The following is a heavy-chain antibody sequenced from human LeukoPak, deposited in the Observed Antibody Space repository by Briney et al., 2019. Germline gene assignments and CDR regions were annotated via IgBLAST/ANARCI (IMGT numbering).Heavy chain of an antibody. Sequence: SETLSLTCTVSSGSISTSNYYWGWVRQPPGKALEWIGNIFYSGSTNYNPSLKSRVTVSVDTSKNQFSLKLSSVTAADTAVYYCARVYYSSSYDYWYFDLWGRGTLVTVSS. J-gene: IGHJ2*01. D-gene: IGHD6-13*01. CDR3: ARVYYSSSYDYWYFDL. V-gene: IGHV4-61*05. CDR2: IFYSGST. CDR1: SGSISTSNYY.